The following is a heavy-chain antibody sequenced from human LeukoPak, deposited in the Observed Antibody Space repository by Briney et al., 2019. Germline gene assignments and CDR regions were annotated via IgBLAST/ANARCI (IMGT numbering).Heavy chain of an antibody. CDR2: ISSGSGTR. Sequence: GGSLRLSCAASGFTFSSYNMNWVRQAPGKGLEWVSYISSGSGTRYYADSVKGRFTISRDNSENILYLQMDSLRVEDTAMYYCAKDRVPDSGYDIDYWGQGTLVTVSS. J-gene: IGHJ4*02. V-gene: IGHV3-48*01. CDR3: AKDRVPDSGYDIDY. CDR1: GFTFSSYN. D-gene: IGHD5-12*01.